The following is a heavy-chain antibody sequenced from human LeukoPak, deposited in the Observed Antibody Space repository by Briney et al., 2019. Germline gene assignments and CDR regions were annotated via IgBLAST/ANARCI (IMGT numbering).Heavy chain of an antibody. CDR2: ISGSGGST. CDR1: GFTFSSYA. V-gene: IGHV3-23*01. CDR3: SNRLEWLYPHWYFDL. J-gene: IGHJ2*01. Sequence: PGGSLRLSCAASGFTFSSYAMSWVRQAPGKGLEWVSAISGSGGSTYYADSVKGRFTISRDNSKNTLYLQMNSLRAEDTAVYYCSNRLEWLYPHWYFDLWGRGTLVTVSS. D-gene: IGHD3-3*01.